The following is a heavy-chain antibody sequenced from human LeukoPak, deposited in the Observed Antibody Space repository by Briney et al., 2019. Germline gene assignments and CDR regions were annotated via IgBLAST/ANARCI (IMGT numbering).Heavy chain of an antibody. CDR2: ISSSGSTL. CDR3: ARASGYF. D-gene: IGHD6-13*01. J-gene: IGHJ4*02. CDR1: GFPFSDFD. Sequence: GGSLKLSCVASGFPFSDFDVHWVRQAPGKGLEWVSYISSSGSTLYYADSVKGRFTISRDNAKNSLYLQMNSLRAEDTAVYYCARASGYFWGQGTLVTVSS. V-gene: IGHV3-48*03.